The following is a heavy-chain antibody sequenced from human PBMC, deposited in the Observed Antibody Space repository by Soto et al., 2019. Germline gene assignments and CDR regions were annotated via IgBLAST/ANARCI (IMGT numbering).Heavy chain of an antibody. V-gene: IGHV1-69*12. CDR2: IIPIFGTA. J-gene: IGHJ5*02. CDR3: AAQTTVTTEWFDP. Sequence: QVQLVQSGAEVKKPGSSVKVSCKASGGTFSSYAISWVRQAPGQGLEWMGGIIPIFGTANYAQKFQGRVTSTADESASPAYMELSSLRSEDTAVYYCAAQTTVTTEWFDPWGQGTLVTVSS. D-gene: IGHD4-17*01. CDR1: GGTFSSYA.